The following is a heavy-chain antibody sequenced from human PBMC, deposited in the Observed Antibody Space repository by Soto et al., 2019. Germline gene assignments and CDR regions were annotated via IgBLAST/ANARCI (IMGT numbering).Heavy chain of an antibody. Sequence: SETLSLTCAVSGGSISSSNWWSWVRQPPGKGLEWIGEIYHSGSTNYNPSLKSRVTISVDKSKNQFSLKLSSVTAADTAVYYCASSGYYSPEHFHHWGQGTXVTVSS. CDR1: GGSISSSNW. CDR3: ASSGYYSPEHFHH. CDR2: IYHSGST. V-gene: IGHV4-4*02. D-gene: IGHD3-22*01. J-gene: IGHJ1*01.